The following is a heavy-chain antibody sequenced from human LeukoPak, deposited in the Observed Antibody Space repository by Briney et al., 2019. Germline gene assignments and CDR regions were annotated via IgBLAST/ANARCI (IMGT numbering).Heavy chain of an antibody. CDR1: GGSICSSSYY. CDR3: ARHVAYCSSTSCRGWFDP. V-gene: IGHV4-39*01. D-gene: IGHD2-2*01. CDR2: IYYSGST. J-gene: IGHJ5*02. Sequence: SETLSLTCTVSGGSICSSSYYWGWIRQPPGKGLEWIGSIYYSGSTYYNPSLKSRVTISVDTSKDQFSLKLSSVTAADTAVYYCARHVAYCSSTSCRGWFDPWGQGTLVTVSS.